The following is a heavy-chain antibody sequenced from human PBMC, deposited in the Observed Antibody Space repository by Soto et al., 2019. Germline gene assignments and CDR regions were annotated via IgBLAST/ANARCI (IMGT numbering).Heavy chain of an antibody. V-gene: IGHV1-69*13. Sequence: SVKVSCKASGGTFSSYGISWVRQAPGQGLEWMGGIIPIFGTANYAQKFQGRVTITADESTSTAYMELSSLRSEDTAVYYCAAFRSLRGPPGAFGLRGPGTMVTRSS. CDR3: AAFRSLRGPPGAFGL. D-gene: IGHD1-26*01. CDR1: GGTFSSYG. J-gene: IGHJ3*01. CDR2: IIPIFGTA.